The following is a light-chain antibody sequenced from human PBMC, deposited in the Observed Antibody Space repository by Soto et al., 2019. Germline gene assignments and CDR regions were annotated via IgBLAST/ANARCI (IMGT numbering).Light chain of an antibody. CDR1: QSVSSN. CDR3: QQYNNWPRT. CDR2: GAS. V-gene: IGKV3-15*01. Sequence: ELLITQSPATLSVSPGERATLSCRPSQSVSSNLAWYQQKPGQAPRLLIYGASTRATGIPARFSGSGSGTEFTLTISSLQSEDFAVYYCQQYNNWPRTFGQGTKVDIK. J-gene: IGKJ1*01.